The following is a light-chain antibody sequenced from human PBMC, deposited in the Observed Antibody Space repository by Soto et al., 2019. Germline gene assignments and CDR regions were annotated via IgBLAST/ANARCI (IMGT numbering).Light chain of an antibody. V-gene: IGKV3-20*01. CDR3: QQYGSSPQT. J-gene: IGKJ4*02. CDR2: GAS. CDR1: QSVSSSY. Sequence: EIVLTQSPGPLSLSPGERATLSCRAGQSVSSSYLAWYQQKPGQAPRLLIYGASSRATGIPDRFSGSGSGTDFTLTISRLEPEDFAVYYCQQYGSSPQTFGGGTKVDIK.